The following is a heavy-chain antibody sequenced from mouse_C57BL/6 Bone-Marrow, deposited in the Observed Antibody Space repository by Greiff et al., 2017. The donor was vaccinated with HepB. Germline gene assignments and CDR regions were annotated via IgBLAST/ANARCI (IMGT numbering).Heavy chain of an antibody. CDR1: GFSLTSYG. J-gene: IGHJ1*03. CDR2: IWSGGST. D-gene: IGHD1-1*01. V-gene: IGHV2-2*01. Sequence: VQLQQSGPGLVQPSQSLSITCTVSGFSLTSYGVHWVRQSPGKGLEWLGVIWSGGSTDYNAAFISRLSISKDNSKSQVFFKMNSLQADDTAIYYCASHYYGSSYPEYFDVWGTGTTVTVSS. CDR3: ASHYYGSSYPEYFDV.